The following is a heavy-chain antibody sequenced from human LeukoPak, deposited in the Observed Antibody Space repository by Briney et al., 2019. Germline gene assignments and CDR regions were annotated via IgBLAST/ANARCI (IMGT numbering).Heavy chain of an antibody. CDR1: GGSISSYY. CDR3: ARVGDYVALDY. D-gene: IGHD3-16*01. Sequence: SETLSLTCIVPGGSISSYYWSWIRQPAGKGLEWIGRIYTSGSTNYNPSLKSRVTMSVDTSKNQFSLKLSSVTAADTAVYYCARVGDYVALDYWGQGTLVTVSS. V-gene: IGHV4-4*07. J-gene: IGHJ4*02. CDR2: IYTSGST.